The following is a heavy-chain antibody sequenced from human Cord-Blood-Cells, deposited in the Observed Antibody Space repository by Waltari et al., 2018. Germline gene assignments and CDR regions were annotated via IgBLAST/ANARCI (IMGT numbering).Heavy chain of an antibody. CDR3: ATDQPKVPKSGYGSWGY. CDR1: GYTLTELS. J-gene: IGHJ4*02. D-gene: IGHD5-12*01. Sequence: QVQLIQSGAEVKKPGASVKVSCKVSGYTLTELSIHWVRQAPGKGLEWMGGCDPEDGETIYAQKFQGRVTMTEDTSTDTAYMELSSLRSEDTAVYYCATDQPKVPKSGYGSWGYWGQGTLVTVSS. CDR2: CDPEDGET. V-gene: IGHV1-24*01.